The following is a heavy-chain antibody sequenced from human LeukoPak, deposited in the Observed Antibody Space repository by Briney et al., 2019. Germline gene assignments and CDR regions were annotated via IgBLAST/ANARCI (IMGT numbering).Heavy chain of an antibody. CDR3: ARESSGWLQLFDY. Sequence: PGGSLRLSSAASRFTVCRKYMRWVREAPGKGLEWVSVIYSGGSTYCADSVKGRFTISRDNSKNTVYLQMNSLRAEDTAVYYCARESSGWLQLFDYWGQGTLVTVSS. CDR2: IYSGGST. CDR1: RFTVCRKY. V-gene: IGHV3-66*01. J-gene: IGHJ4*02. D-gene: IGHD5-24*01.